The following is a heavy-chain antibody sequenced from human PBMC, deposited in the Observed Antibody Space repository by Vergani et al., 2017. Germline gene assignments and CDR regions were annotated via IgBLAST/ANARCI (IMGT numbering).Heavy chain of an antibody. CDR1: GGTFSSYA. V-gene: IGHV1-69*01. J-gene: IGHJ4*02. CDR2: IIPIFGTA. D-gene: IGHD6-13*01. Sequence: QVQLVQSGAEVKKPGSSVKVSCKASGGTFSSYAISWVRQAPGQGLEWMGGIIPIFGTANYAQKFQCRVTITADESTSTAYMGLSSLRSEDTAVYYCARDVRAPHSSIWYYFDYWGQGTLVTVSS. CDR3: ARDVRAPHSSIWYYFDY.